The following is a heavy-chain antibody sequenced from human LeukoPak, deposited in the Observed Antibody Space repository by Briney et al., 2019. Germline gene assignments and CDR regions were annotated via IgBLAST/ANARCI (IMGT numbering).Heavy chain of an antibody. CDR2: IRYDGSNK. Sequence: GGSLRLSCAASGFTFSSYGMHWVRQAPGKGLEWVAFIRYDGSNKYYADSVKGRFTISRDNAKNSLCLQMDSLRDEDTAIYYCGRGHWGLDYWGQGTRVTVSS. CDR3: GRGHWGLDY. V-gene: IGHV3-30*02. D-gene: IGHD7-27*01. CDR1: GFTFSSYG. J-gene: IGHJ4*02.